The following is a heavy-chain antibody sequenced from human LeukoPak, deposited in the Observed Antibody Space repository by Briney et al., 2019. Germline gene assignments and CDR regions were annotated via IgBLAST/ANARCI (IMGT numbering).Heavy chain of an antibody. Sequence: SETLSLTCTVSGGSISRYYWGWIRQPPGKGLEWIGYIYYSGSTNYNPSLKSRVTISVDTSKNQFSLKLSSVTAADTAVYYCARVKRYYDSSSFLDYWGQGTLVTVSS. CDR1: GGSISRYY. CDR3: ARVKRYYDSSSFLDY. D-gene: IGHD3-22*01. J-gene: IGHJ4*02. V-gene: IGHV4-59*01. CDR2: IYYSGST.